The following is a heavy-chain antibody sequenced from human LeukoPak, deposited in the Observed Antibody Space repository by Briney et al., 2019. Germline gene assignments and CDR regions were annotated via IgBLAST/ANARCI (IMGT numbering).Heavy chain of an antibody. CDR3: ARRGTYYYDSSGYYTKYYFDY. D-gene: IGHD3-22*01. Sequence: PSETLSLTCTVSGGSISSSSYYWGWIRQPPGKGLEWIRSIYYSGSTYYNPSLKSRVTISVDTSKNQFSLKLSSVTAADTAVYYCARRGTYYYDSSGYYTKYYFDYWGQGTLVTVSS. V-gene: IGHV4-39*01. CDR2: IYYSGST. J-gene: IGHJ4*02. CDR1: GGSISSSSYY.